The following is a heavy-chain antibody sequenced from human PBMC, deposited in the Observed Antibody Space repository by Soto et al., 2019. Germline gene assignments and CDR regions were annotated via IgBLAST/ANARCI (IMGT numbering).Heavy chain of an antibody. Sequence: VSCKAPGDTFPTYGITWVRQAPGQGLEWMGWISGYNENTKYAQKFQGRVIMTADTSTSTAYMELRSLSSDDTAMYYCAREYCTTSSCYGVDYWGQGTLVTVSS. CDR2: ISGYNENT. CDR1: GDTFPTYG. CDR3: AREYCTTSSCYGVDY. V-gene: IGHV1-18*01. J-gene: IGHJ4*02. D-gene: IGHD2-2*01.